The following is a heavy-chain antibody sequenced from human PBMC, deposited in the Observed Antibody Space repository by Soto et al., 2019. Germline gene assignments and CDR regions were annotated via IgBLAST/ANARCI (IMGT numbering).Heavy chain of an antibody. V-gene: IGHV3-74*01. CDR2: IHGDGYTT. J-gene: IGHJ3*02. Sequence: EVQLVESGGALVQPGESLRLSCAASGFPFGPFWMHWVRQAPGKGLEWVSHIHGDGYTTIYADSVKGRFPISRDNAKNTLYLQMNSLRAEDTAVYYCARDRGNPDSFDIWGQGTMVTVSS. CDR1: GFPFGPFW. CDR3: ARDRGNPDSFDI.